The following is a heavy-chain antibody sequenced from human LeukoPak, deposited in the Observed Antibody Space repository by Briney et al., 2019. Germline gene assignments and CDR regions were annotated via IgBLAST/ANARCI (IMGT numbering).Heavy chain of an antibody. V-gene: IGHV3-30*04. D-gene: IGHD2-21*02. CDR1: GYTFSSYA. CDR3: ARATCGSDYQLSMYFFDL. J-gene: IGHJ5*01. Sequence: GGSLRLSCAASGYTFSSYAMHWVRQAPGKGLECVAIMSFDGTNKYYADSVKGRVTISRDNSKNTVHLQMNSLRAEDTAVYYCARATCGSDYQLSMYFFDLWGQGTLVTVSS. CDR2: MSFDGTNK.